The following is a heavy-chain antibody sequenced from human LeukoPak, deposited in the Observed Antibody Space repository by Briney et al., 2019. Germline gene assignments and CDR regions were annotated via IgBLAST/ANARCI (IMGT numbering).Heavy chain of an antibody. J-gene: IGHJ3*02. CDR1: GFTFSSYA. Sequence: GGSLRLSCAASGFTFSSYAMHWVRQAPGKGLEGVAVISYDGSNKYYADSVKGRFTISRDNSKNTLYLQMNSLRVEDTAVYYCARVFRPSLTVFIIRGAFDIWGQGTMVTVSP. V-gene: IGHV3-30-3*01. CDR2: ISYDGSNK. CDR3: ARVFRPSLTVFIIRGAFDI. D-gene: IGHD3-3*01.